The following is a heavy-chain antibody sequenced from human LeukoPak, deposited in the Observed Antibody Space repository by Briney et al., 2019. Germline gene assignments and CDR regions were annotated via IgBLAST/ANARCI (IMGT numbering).Heavy chain of an antibody. CDR1: GYTFTGYY. CDR3: ARAGNWNDGSGWFDP. V-gene: IGHV1-2*02. J-gene: IGHJ5*02. CDR2: INPNSGGT. Sequence: ASVKVSCKASGYTFTGYYMHWVRQAPGQGLEWMGWINPNSGGTNYAQKFQGRVTMTRDTSISTAYMELSRRRSDDTAVYYCARAGNWNDGSGWFDPWGQGTLVTVSS. D-gene: IGHD1-1*01.